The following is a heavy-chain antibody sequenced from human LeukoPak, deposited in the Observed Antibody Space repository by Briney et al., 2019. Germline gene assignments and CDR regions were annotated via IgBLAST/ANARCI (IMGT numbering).Heavy chain of an antibody. V-gene: IGHV3-53*01. CDR3: ARDLGYSSSWDQH. J-gene: IGHJ4*02. CDR1: GGSFSGYY. D-gene: IGHD6-13*01. CDR2: IYSGGST. Sequence: ETLSLTCAIYGGSFSGYYWSWVRQAPGKGLEWVSVIYSGGSTYYADSVKGRFTISRDNSKNTLYLQMNSLRAEDTAVYYCARDLGYSSSWDQHWGQGTLVTVSS.